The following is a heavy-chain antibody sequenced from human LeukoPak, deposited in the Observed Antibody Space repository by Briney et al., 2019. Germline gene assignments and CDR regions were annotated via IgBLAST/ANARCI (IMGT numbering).Heavy chain of an antibody. CDR1: GFTFSNYE. J-gene: IGHJ3*02. V-gene: IGHV3-48*03. D-gene: IGHD2-15*01. Sequence: GGSLRLSCATSGFTFSNYEMNWVRQAPAKGLEWVSYISPNGSTIYYTDSVKGRFTISTDNAKNSLYLQMNSLRAEDTAVYYCGRGGYCSGGTCYRFNAFDIWGQGTTVTVSS. CDR2: ISPNGSTI. CDR3: GRGGYCSGGTCYRFNAFDI.